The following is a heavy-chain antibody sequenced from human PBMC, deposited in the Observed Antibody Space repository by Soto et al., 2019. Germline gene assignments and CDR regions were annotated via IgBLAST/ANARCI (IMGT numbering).Heavy chain of an antibody. CDR3: AKILATTDHYWYGLDV. D-gene: IGHD1-26*01. CDR2: ISASGDRT. J-gene: IGHJ6*02. V-gene: IGHV3-23*01. CDR1: GFTFSTYA. Sequence: DVQLLESGGGLAQPGGSLRISCTASGFTFSTYAMDWVRQAPGKGLESISSISASGDRTYYTDSVKGRFTISRDNSKNLLYLQMNSLRAEDTADYYCAKILATTDHYWYGLDVWGQGAAVTVSS.